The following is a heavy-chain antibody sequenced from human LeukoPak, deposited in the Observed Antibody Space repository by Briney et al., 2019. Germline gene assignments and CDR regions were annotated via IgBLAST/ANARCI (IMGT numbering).Heavy chain of an antibody. V-gene: IGHV4-31*03. CDR2: IYDSGST. CDR1: GVSISRGGDY. D-gene: IGHD3-10*01. CDR3: ARVPIIRGVIED. Sequence: SETLSLTCTVSGVSISRGGDYWSWIRQHPGKGLEWIGYIYDSGSTYYNPSLKSRVTISADTSKNQFSLKLSSVTAADTAVLYCARVPIIRGVIEDWGQGTLVSVSS. J-gene: IGHJ4*02.